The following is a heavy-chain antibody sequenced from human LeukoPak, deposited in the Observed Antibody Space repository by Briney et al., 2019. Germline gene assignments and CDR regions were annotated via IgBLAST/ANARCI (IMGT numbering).Heavy chain of an antibody. CDR3: SKLLGYCSGGSCYHDY. V-gene: IGHV3-53*05. CDR1: GFDVSSNY. CDR2: IYNDGST. J-gene: IGHJ4*02. D-gene: IGHD2-15*01. Sequence: GGSLRLSCAASGFDVSSNYMSWVRQAPGKGLEWVSCIYNDGSTYYADSVKGRFTISRDNSKNTLYLQMNSLRAEDTAVYYCSKLLGYCSGGSCYHDYWGQGTLVTVSS.